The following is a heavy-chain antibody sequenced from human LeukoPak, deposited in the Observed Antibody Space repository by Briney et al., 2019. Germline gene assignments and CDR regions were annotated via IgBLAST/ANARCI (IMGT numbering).Heavy chain of an antibody. Sequence: GGSLRLSCAASGFTFRNYEMNWVRQAPGKGLEWVSYISSSGSTIFYAASVKGRFTISRDNARNSVYLQMNSLSAEDTAVYYCAREEARGLDYWAQGTAVTVSS. CDR2: ISSSGSTI. J-gene: IGHJ4*02. CDR1: GFTFRNYE. V-gene: IGHV3-48*03. CDR3: AREEARGLDY.